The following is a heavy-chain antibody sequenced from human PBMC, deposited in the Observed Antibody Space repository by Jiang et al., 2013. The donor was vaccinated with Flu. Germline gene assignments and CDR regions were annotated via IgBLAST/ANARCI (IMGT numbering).Heavy chain of an antibody. V-gene: IGHV4-38-2*02. CDR2: FYYGGNT. Sequence: GSGLVKPSGTLSLTCTVSDYPISSGFYWGWMRQSPGKGLQWIATFYYGGNTYYNPSLKSRVTMSMDTSKNQFSLNLDSVTAADTAVFYCARDRVTGSYFYHHGMDVWGQGTTVTVSS. J-gene: IGHJ6*02. CDR3: ARDRVTGSYFYHHGMDV. D-gene: IGHD1-20*01. CDR1: DYPISSGFY.